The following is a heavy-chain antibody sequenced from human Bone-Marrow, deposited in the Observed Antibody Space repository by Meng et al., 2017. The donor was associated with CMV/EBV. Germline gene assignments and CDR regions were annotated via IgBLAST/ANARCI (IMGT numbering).Heavy chain of an antibody. J-gene: IGHJ3*02. CDR2: ISSSSSYI. Sequence: GESLKISCAASGFTFSSYSMNWVRQAPGKGLEWVSSISSSSSYIYYADSVKGRFTISRDNAKNSLYLQMNSLRAEDTAVYYCAREPRIRGAFDIWGQGKMVTVSS. CDR3: AREPRIRGAFDI. CDR1: GFTFSSYS. D-gene: IGHD2-15*01. V-gene: IGHV3-21*01.